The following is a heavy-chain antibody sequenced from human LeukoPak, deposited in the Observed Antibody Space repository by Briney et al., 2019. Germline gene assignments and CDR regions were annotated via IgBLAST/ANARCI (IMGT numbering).Heavy chain of an antibody. CDR1: GFTFDDYG. CDR2: INWNGGRI. D-gene: IGHD3-10*01. Sequence: GGSLRLSCAASGFTFDDYGMSWVRQAPGKGLEWVSGINWNGGRIDYADSVKGRLTISRDNAKNSLYLQMNSLRAEDTAVYYCARVNYYGSGSDYWGQGTLVTVSS. V-gene: IGHV3-20*04. J-gene: IGHJ4*02. CDR3: ARVNYYGSGSDY.